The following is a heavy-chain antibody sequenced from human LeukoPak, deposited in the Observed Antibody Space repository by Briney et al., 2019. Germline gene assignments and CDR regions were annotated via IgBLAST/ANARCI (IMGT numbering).Heavy chain of an antibody. CDR3: ARQTAMGRSGDY. Sequence: PGQSLKISCKASGYSFTIYWIGWVRQMPVKGLEWMGIIDPSDSETRYTPSFQGQVTISADKSLSTAYLQWNSLKASDTAMYYCARQTAMGRSGDYWGQGTLVTVSS. V-gene: IGHV5-51*01. CDR2: IDPSDSET. J-gene: IGHJ4*02. CDR1: GYSFTIYW. D-gene: IGHD5-18*01.